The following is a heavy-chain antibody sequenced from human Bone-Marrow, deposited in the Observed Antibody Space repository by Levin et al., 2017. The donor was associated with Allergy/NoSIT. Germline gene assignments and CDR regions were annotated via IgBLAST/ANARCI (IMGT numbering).Heavy chain of an antibody. D-gene: IGHD2-21*01. J-gene: IGHJ3*01. V-gene: IGHV1-18*01. CDR1: GYTFTTYG. CDR3: AAFRGDFDV. CDR2: ISPYNGNT. Sequence: GASVKVSCKASGYTFTTYGINWVRQAPGQGLEWMGWISPYNGNTNYAQKVRDRLILTTDTSTRTVYMELRSLRFDDTAVYYCAAFRGDFDVWGRGTNVTVSS.